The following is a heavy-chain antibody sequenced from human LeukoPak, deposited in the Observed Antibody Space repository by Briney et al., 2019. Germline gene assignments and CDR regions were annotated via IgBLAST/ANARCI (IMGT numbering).Heavy chain of an antibody. D-gene: IGHD2-2*03. CDR2: ISGSGGST. J-gene: IGHJ4*02. Sequence: GSLRLSCAASGFTFSSYAMSWVRQAPGKGLEWVSAISGSGGSTYYADSVKGRFTISRDNSKNTLYLQMNSLRAEDTAVYYCAKPNPGYCSSTSCYSGYWGQGTLVTVSS. V-gene: IGHV3-23*01. CDR3: AKPNPGYCSSTSCYSGY. CDR1: GFTFSSYA.